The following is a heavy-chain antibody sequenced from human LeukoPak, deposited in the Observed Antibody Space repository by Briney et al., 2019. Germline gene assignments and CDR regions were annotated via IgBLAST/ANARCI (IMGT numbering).Heavy chain of an antibody. CDR2: IFYNGTT. CDR3: ARLLRLGRHPFDP. CDR1: GGSVSSVNYY. Sequence: SETLSLTCTVSGGSVSSVNYYWGWFRQPPGKGLEWIGHIFYNGTTHYTPSLKSRVALSVDTSTNQFSLRLTSVTAADTSVYYCARLLRLGRHPFDPWGQGTLVTVSS. J-gene: IGHJ5*02. V-gene: IGHV4-39*01. D-gene: IGHD3-3*01.